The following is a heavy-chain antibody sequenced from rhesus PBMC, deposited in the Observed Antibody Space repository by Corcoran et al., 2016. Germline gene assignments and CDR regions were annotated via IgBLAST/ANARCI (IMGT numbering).Heavy chain of an antibody. CDR1: GGSFSGYY. Sequence: QVQLQESGPGLVKPSETLSLTCAVSGGSFSGYYWAWIRQPPGKGLEWIGYISGSSGSTDYNPSLKSRVTISTDTSKNQFSLKLSSVTAADTAVYYCARVGGWSLGYFDYWGQGVLVTVSS. D-gene: IGHD6-37*01. CDR3: ARVGGWSLGYFDY. J-gene: IGHJ4*01. CDR2: ISGSSGST. V-gene: IGHV4-165*01.